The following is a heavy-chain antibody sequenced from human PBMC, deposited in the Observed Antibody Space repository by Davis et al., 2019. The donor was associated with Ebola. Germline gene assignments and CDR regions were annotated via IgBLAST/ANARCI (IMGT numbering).Heavy chain of an antibody. D-gene: IGHD6-19*01. J-gene: IGHJ4*02. CDR2: INAGNGDT. V-gene: IGHV1-3*01. Sequence: ASVKVSCKASGYSLPTSEMHWVRQAPGQGLEWMGGINAGNGDTEYSQGFQGRLTITRDTSANTAFMELTSLRTEGTAVYFCSSLHGVGGTGGFDYWGQGTRVTVSS. CDR3: SSLHGVGGTGGFDY. CDR1: GYSLPTSE.